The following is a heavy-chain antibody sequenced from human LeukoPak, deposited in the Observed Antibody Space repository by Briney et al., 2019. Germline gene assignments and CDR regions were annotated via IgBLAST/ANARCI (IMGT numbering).Heavy chain of an antibody. V-gene: IGHV3-23*01. CDR2: ISGSGGST. J-gene: IGHJ5*02. CDR1: GFTFSSYA. CDR3: ARDGSRYCSGGSCRWFDP. Sequence: PGGSLRLSCAASGFTFSSYAMSWVRQAPGKGLEWVSAISGSGGSTYYADSVKGRFTISRDNSKNTLYLQMNSLRAEDTAVYYCARDGSRYCSGGSCRWFDPWGQGTLVTVSS. D-gene: IGHD2-15*01.